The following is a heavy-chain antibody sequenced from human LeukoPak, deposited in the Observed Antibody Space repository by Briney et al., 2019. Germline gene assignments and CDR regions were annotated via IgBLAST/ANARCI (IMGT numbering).Heavy chain of an antibody. CDR1: GFTFRSYN. J-gene: IGHJ4*02. CDR3: ARDYYGSGTHFDF. Sequence: GGSLRLSCAASGFTFRSYNMNWVRQAPGKGLVWVSRINSDGSGTTYADSVKGRFTISRDNAKNTLYLQMNSLRVEDTAVYYCARDYYGSGTHFDFWGQGTLVTVSS. V-gene: IGHV3-74*01. CDR2: INSDGSGT. D-gene: IGHD3-10*01.